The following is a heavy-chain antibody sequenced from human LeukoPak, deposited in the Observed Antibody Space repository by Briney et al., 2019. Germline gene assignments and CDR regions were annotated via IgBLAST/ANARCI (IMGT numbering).Heavy chain of an antibody. CDR1: GFTFSSYG. D-gene: IGHD2-15*01. CDR3: AKGSGGSYYGYFDY. Sequence: GGSLRLSCAASGFTFSSYGIHWVRQAPGKGLEWVAVISYDGSNENYADSVKGRFTISRDNSKNTLYLQMNSLRAEDAAVYFCAKGSGGSYYGYFDYWGQGTLVTVSS. CDR2: ISYDGSNE. V-gene: IGHV3-30*18. J-gene: IGHJ4*02.